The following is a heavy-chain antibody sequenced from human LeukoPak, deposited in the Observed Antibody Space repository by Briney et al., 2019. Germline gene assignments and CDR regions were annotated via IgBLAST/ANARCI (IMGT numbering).Heavy chain of an antibody. D-gene: IGHD5-24*01. J-gene: IGHJ4*02. CDR1: GFIFSHYW. CDR2: IKEDGTET. CDR3: AKEGRSLQTY. V-gene: IGHV3-7*03. Sequence: GGSLRLSCVGSGFIFSHYWMSWVRQAPGKGLEWVANIKEDGTETYYVDSVKGRFTISRDNAKNSLYLQMNSLRVEDTAVYYCAKEGRSLQTYWGQGTLVTVSS.